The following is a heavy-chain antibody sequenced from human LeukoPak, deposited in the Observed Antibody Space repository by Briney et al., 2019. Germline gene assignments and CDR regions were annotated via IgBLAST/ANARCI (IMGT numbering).Heavy chain of an antibody. V-gene: IGHV3-7*01. D-gene: IGHD5-24*01. J-gene: IGHJ4*02. Sequence: GGSLRLSCAASGFTFSSYWMSWVRQAPGKGLEWVANIKQAGSEKYYVDSVKGRFTISRDNAKNSVYLQMNSLRAEDTAVYYCAKGPGYNFSPHFDYWGQGTLVTVSS. CDR1: GFTFSSYW. CDR3: AKGPGYNFSPHFDY. CDR2: IKQAGSEK.